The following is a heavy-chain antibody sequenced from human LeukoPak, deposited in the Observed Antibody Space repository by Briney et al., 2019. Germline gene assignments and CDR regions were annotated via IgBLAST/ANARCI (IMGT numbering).Heavy chain of an antibody. V-gene: IGHV1-2*02. CDR1: GYTFTGYY. Sequence: ASVKVSCKASGYTFTGYYMHWVRQAPGQGLEWRGWINPNSGGTNYAQKFQGRVTMTRDTSISTAYMELSRLRSDDTAVYYCARDHYYDSSGYYYPHDAFDIWGQGTMVTVSS. CDR3: ARDHYYDSSGYYYPHDAFDI. J-gene: IGHJ3*02. CDR2: INPNSGGT. D-gene: IGHD3-22*01.